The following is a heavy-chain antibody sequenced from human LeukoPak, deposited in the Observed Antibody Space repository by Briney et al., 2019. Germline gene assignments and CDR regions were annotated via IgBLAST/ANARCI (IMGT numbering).Heavy chain of an antibody. D-gene: IGHD2-2*02. Sequence: ASVKVSCKASGATFSSYAISWVRQAPGQGLEWMGIINPSGGSTSYAQKFQGRVTMTRDTSTSTVYMELSSLRSEDTAVYYCARDPNTYHFDYWGQGTLVTVSS. CDR2: INPSGGST. CDR1: GATFSSYA. J-gene: IGHJ4*02. CDR3: ARDPNTYHFDY. V-gene: IGHV1-46*01.